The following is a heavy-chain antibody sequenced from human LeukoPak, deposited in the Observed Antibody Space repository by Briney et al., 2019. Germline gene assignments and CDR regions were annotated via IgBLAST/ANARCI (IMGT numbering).Heavy chain of an antibody. D-gene: IGHD6-19*01. CDR2: IITIFGTA. CDR3: ARDRIGSGWSWGWFDP. Sequence: SVKLSCKASGGTFSSYTISWVRQAPGQGLEWMGAIITIFGTANYAQKFQGRVTITADESTSTAYIELSSLRSEDTAVYCCARDRIGSGWSWGWFDPWGQGTLVTVSS. CDR1: GGTFSSYT. J-gene: IGHJ5*02. V-gene: IGHV1-69*13.